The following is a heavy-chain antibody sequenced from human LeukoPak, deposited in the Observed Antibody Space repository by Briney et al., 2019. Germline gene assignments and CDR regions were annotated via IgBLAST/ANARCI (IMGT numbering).Heavy chain of an antibody. CDR1: GGTFSSYA. Sequence: ASVKVSCKASGGTFSSYAISWVRQAPGQGLEWMGGIIPIFGTANYAQKFQGRVTITADESTSTAYMELSSLRAEDTAVYYCARDTGAGSTGLLFDYWGQGTLVTVSS. D-gene: IGHD5/OR15-5a*01. CDR2: IIPIFGTA. CDR3: ARDTGAGSTGLLFDY. J-gene: IGHJ4*02. V-gene: IGHV1-69*01.